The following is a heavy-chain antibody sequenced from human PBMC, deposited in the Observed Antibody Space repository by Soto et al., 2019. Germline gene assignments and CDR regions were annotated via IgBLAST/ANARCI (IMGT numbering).Heavy chain of an antibody. Sequence: EVQLVESGGDLVQPGGSLKLSCTGLGFNFSGSSLHWVRQPSGKGLEWVGRIRGRAKKYETSYATSVRGRFYLARDDSKNTAFLQMNSLRDEDTGVYFCCARGGDSLQDIWGQGTLVTVSS. V-gene: IGHV3-73*01. CDR2: IRGRAKKYET. J-gene: IGHJ4*02. CDR1: GFNFSGSS. CDR3: CARGGDSLQDI. D-gene: IGHD4-17*01.